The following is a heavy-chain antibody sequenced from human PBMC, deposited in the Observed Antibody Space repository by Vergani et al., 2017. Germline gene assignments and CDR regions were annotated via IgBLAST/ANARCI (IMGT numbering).Heavy chain of an antibody. D-gene: IGHD3-22*01. CDR2: ISSSSSYI. V-gene: IGHV3-21*01. CDR3: ARDLFYYDSSGYYSGFFDY. Sequence: EVHLLESGGGQVEAGGSLRLSCVASGFTFSNSAMSWVRQTSGKGLEWVSSISSSSSYIYYADSVKGRFTISRDNAKNSLYLQMNSLRAEDTAVYYCARDLFYYDSSGYYSGFFDYWGQGTLVTVSS. J-gene: IGHJ4*02. CDR1: GFTFSNSA.